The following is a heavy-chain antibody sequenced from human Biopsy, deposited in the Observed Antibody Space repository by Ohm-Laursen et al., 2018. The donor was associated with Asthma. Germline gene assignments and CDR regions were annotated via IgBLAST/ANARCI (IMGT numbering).Heavy chain of an antibody. CDR1: GGSMTPTSHY. CDR3: ARRITIFGVVQKDHGMDA. CDR2: ISYGGKT. J-gene: IGHJ6*02. D-gene: IGHD3-3*01. Sequence: SDTLFLTCTVSGGSMTPTSHYWDWIRQAPGKGLEWIGYISYGGKTSYNPSLKNRVTISRDTSKNQFSLRLPSVTAADTAVYFCARRITIFGVVQKDHGMDAWGQGTTVIVSS. V-gene: IGHV4-39*01.